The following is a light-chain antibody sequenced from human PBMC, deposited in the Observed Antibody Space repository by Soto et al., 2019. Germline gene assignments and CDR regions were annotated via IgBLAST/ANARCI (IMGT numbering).Light chain of an antibody. Sequence: VLSQSPGRLSLSPGETATLSCRASQSVPSTYFAWYQQKSGQPPRLLISGTSNRATGIPDRFSGSGSGRDFTLTISRLEPEDSAVYYCHQYDKAPQTFGQGTKVDIK. CDR3: HQYDKAPQT. V-gene: IGKV3-20*01. CDR1: QSVPSTY. J-gene: IGKJ2*01. CDR2: GTS.